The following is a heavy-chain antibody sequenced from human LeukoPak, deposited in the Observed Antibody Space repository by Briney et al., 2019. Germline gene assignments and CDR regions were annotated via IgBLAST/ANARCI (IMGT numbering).Heavy chain of an antibody. CDR2: IYPGDSDT. D-gene: IGHD2-2*01. Sequence: GESLKISCKGSGYTFSNFRIAWVRQMPGKGLEWMGSIYPGDSDTRYSPSFQGQVTISADKSLATASLLWSSVKASDTAMYFCARLSGTTSWGQGTLVTVSS. CDR3: ARLSGTTS. V-gene: IGHV5-51*01. J-gene: IGHJ5*02. CDR1: GYTFSNFR.